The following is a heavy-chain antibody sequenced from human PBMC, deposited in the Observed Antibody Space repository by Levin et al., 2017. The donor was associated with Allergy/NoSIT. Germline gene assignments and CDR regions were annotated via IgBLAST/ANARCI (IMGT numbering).Heavy chain of an antibody. V-gene: IGHV5-51*01. D-gene: IGHD2/OR15-2a*01. CDR1: GYSFTSYW. Sequence: GGSLRLSCKGSGYSFTSYWIGWVRQMPGKGLEWMGIIYPGDSDTRYSPSFQGQVTISADKSISTAYLQWSSLKASDTAMYYCASPFDRDAFDIWGQGTMVTVSS. CDR3: ASPFDRDAFDI. J-gene: IGHJ3*02. CDR2: IYPGDSDT.